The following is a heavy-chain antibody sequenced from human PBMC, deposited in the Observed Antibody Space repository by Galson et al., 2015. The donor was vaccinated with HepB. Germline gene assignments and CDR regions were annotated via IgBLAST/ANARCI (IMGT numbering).Heavy chain of an antibody. CDR3: ARDRLSPYYDFWSGHNWFDP. J-gene: IGHJ5*02. D-gene: IGHD3-3*01. Sequence: SLRLSCAASGFTFSSYAMHWVRQAPGKGLEWVAVISYDGSNKYYADSVKGRFTISRDNSKNTLYLQMNSLRAEDTAVYYCARDRLSPYYDFWSGHNWFDPWGQGTLVTVSS. CDR1: GFTFSSYA. V-gene: IGHV3-30-3*01. CDR2: ISYDGSNK.